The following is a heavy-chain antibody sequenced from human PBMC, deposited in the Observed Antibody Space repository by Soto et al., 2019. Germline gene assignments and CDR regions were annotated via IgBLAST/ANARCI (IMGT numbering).Heavy chain of an antibody. Sequence: EVQLVESGGGLVKPGESLRLSCAGSGFTFSSHSMNWVRQAPGKGLEWVSSISGSSRSIYYADSVKGRFTISRDNAKGSLSLKMNSLRAEDTDVYVCARETEEAFDIWGQGTMVTVSS. V-gene: IGHV3-21*01. D-gene: IGHD2-21*02. CDR2: ISGSSRSI. J-gene: IGHJ3*02. CDR1: GFTFSSHS. CDR3: ARETEEAFDI.